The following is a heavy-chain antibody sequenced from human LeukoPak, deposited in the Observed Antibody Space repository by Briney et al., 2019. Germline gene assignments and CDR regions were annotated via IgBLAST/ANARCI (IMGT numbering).Heavy chain of an antibody. CDR2: ISDIGSI. V-gene: IGHV4-59*08. CDR1: GGSISSYY. Sequence: SETLSLTCTVSGGSISSYYWSWIRQPPGKGLEWIAYISDIGSINYNPSLKSRVTISLDTSKNQFSLKLSSVTAADTAVYYCARRAGLGYNWFDPWGQGTLVTVSS. J-gene: IGHJ5*02. D-gene: IGHD3-10*01. CDR3: ARRAGLGYNWFDP.